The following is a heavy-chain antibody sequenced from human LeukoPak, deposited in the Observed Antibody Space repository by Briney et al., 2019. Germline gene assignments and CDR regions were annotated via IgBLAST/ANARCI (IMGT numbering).Heavy chain of an antibody. CDR1: GYTFTSYG. V-gene: IGHV1-18*01. J-gene: IGHJ3*02. D-gene: IGHD3-22*01. CDR2: ISAYNGNT. Sequence: ASVKVSCRASGYTFTSYGISWVRQAPGQGLEWMGWISAYNGNTNYAQKLQGRVTMTTDTSTSTAYMELRSLRSDDTAVYYCARVSRSQTYYYDSSGYGRAFDIWGQGTMVTVSS. CDR3: ARVSRSQTYYYDSSGYGRAFDI.